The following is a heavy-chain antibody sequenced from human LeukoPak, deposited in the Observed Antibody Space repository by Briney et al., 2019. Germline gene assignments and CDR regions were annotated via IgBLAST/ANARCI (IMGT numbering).Heavy chain of an antibody. V-gene: IGHV1-69*06. Sequence: GASVKVSCKASGGTFSSYAISWVRQAPGQGLEWMGGIIPIFGTANYAQKFQGRVTITADKSTSTAYMELSSLRSEDTAVYYCARGIAVAKHDAFDIWGQGTMVTVSS. D-gene: IGHD6-19*01. J-gene: IGHJ3*02. CDR2: IIPIFGTA. CDR3: ARGIAVAKHDAFDI. CDR1: GGTFSSYA.